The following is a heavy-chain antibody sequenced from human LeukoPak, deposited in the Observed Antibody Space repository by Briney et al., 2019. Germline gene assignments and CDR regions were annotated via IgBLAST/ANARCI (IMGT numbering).Heavy chain of an antibody. J-gene: IGHJ4*02. CDR3: TILGYCNTSSCLGDH. CDR2: INPNSGVT. D-gene: IGHD2/OR15-2a*01. Sequence: ASVKVSCKAFGYTFKGFYMHWVRQAPGQGLEWMGWINPNSGVTNFAQKFQGRVSMTRDTSINTAYMDLASLRSDDTAVYYCTILGYCNTSSCLGDHWGQGTMVTVSS. V-gene: IGHV1-2*02. CDR1: GYTFKGFY.